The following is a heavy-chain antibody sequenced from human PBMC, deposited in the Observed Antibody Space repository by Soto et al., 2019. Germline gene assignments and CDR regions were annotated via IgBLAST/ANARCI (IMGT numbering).Heavy chain of an antibody. V-gene: IGHV1-18*01. D-gene: IGHD2-2*01. CDR1: GYTFTSYG. CDR2: ISAYNGNT. CDR3: AKSRYCSSTSCYGGYYYYYYYMDV. J-gene: IGHJ6*03. Sequence: QVQLVQSGAEVKKPGASVKASCKASGYTFTSYGISWVRQAPGQGLEWMGWISAYNGNTNYAQKLQGRVTMTTDTSTSTAYMELRSLRSDDTAVYYCAKSRYCSSTSCYGGYYYYYYYMDVWGKGTTVTVSS.